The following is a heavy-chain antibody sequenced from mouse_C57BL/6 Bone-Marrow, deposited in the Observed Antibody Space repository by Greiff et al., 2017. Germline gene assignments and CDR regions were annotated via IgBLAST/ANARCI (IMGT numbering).Heavy chain of an antibody. D-gene: IGHD1-1*01. CDR2: IHPSSGST. CDR1: GYTFTSYC. Sequence: VQLQQSGAELVKPGASVKLSCAASGYTFTSYCMHWVKQRPGQSLEWIGMIHPSSGSTNYNEKFKSQATLTVDKSSSTAYMQLSSLTSEDYAVYYCAREHNGSSYGGAMDYWGQGTTVTVSS. V-gene: IGHV1-64*01. CDR3: AREHNGSSYGGAMDY. J-gene: IGHJ4*01.